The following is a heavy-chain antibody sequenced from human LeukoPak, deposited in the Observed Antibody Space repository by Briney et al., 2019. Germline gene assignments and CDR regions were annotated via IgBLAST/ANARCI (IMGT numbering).Heavy chain of an antibody. CDR3: AREGSNDAFDI. J-gene: IGHJ3*02. V-gene: IGHV1-8*01. CDR2: MNPNSGNT. Sequence: GASVKVSCKASGYTFTSYDINWVRQATGQGLEWMGWMNPNSGNTGYAQKFQGRVTITADKSTSTAYMELSSLRSEDTAVYYCAREGSNDAFDIWGQGTMVTVSS. D-gene: IGHD5/OR15-5a*01. CDR1: GYTFTSYD.